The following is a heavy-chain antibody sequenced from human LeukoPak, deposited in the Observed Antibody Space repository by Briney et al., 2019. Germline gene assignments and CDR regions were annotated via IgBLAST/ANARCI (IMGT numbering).Heavy chain of an antibody. Sequence: SQTLSLTCTVSGGSISSYYWSWIRQPPGKGLEWIGYIYYSGSTNYNPSLKSRVTISVDTSKNQFSLKLSSVTAADTAVYYCARDSSGYYWWFDPWGQGTLVTVSS. CDR2: IYYSGST. CDR3: ARDSSGYYWWFDP. V-gene: IGHV4-59*01. CDR1: GGSISSYY. D-gene: IGHD3-22*01. J-gene: IGHJ5*02.